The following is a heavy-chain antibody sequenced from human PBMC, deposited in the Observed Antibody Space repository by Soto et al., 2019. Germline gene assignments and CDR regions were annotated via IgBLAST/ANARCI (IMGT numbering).Heavy chain of an antibody. CDR3: ARQRNWKSLRWFGP. D-gene: IGHD1-1*01. CDR1: LGSINTNTYY. J-gene: IGHJ5*02. V-gene: IGHV4-39*01. Sequence: QLQLQESGPGLVKPSETLSLTCTVSLGSINTNTYYWGWIRQPPGRGLGWIASVFFNGNTYYTPSLKSRVTMSVDTSKNQFSLKLSSGTAADTAVYYCARQRNWKSLRWFGPWGQGTLVTVSP. CDR2: VFFNGNT.